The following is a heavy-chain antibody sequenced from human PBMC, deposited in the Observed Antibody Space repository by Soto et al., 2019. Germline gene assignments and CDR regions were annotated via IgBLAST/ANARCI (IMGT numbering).Heavy chain of an antibody. CDR1: GFTFSIHT. CDR2: ISSSSNYI. J-gene: IGHJ4*02. D-gene: IGHD2-2*01. V-gene: IGHV3-21*01. Sequence: GGSLRLSCAGSGFTFSIHTLNWVRQAPGKGLEWVSSISSSSNYINYADSVKGRFTISRDNAESSLYLQMNSLRAEDTAVYYCARGDYQLPLPYWGQGTLVTVSS. CDR3: ARGDYQLPLPY.